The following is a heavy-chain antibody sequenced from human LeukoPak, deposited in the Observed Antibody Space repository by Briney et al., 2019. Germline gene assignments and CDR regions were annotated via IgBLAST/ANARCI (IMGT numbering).Heavy chain of an antibody. Sequence: ASVTVSFKASGYTFTSYDINWVRQATGQGLEGMGWMNPNSGNTGYAQKFQGRVTMTRNTSISTAYMELSSLRSEDTAVYYCARGRTVVRGVNELGYWGQGTLVTVSS. D-gene: IGHD3-10*01. CDR1: GYTFTSYD. CDR3: ARGRTVVRGVNELGY. V-gene: IGHV1-8*01. CDR2: MNPNSGNT. J-gene: IGHJ4*02.